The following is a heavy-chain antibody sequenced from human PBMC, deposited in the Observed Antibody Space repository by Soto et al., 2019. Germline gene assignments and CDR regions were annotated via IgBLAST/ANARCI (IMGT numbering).Heavy chain of an antibody. V-gene: IGHV3-23*01. D-gene: IGHD6-19*01. J-gene: IGHJ4*02. Sequence: VGSLRLSCAASGFTFSSYAMSWVRQAPGKGLEWVLAISGSGGSTYYADSVKGRFTISRDNSKNTLYLQMNSLRAEDTAVYYCAKVPSLAVAGYFDYWGQGTLVTVSS. CDR3: AKVPSLAVAGYFDY. CDR2: ISGSGGST. CDR1: GFTFSSYA.